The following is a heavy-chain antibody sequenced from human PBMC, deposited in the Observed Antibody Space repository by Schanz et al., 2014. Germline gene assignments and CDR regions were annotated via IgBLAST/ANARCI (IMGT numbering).Heavy chain of an antibody. J-gene: IGHJ4*02. CDR3: ARPRFDYGEVDY. CDR2: ISGTTTYT. CDR1: GFTFSDYY. D-gene: IGHD4-17*01. V-gene: IGHV3-11*06. Sequence: VQLVESGGGLVKPGGSLRLSCAASGFTFSDYYMSWIRQAPGKGLEWVSYISGTTTYTNYADSVKGRFTISRDNSENTLYLHMNTLRSEDTAVYYCARPRFDYGEVDYWGQGTLVTVSS.